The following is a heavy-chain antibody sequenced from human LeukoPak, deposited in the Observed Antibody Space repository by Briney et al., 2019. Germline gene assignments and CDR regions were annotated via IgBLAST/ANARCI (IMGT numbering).Heavy chain of an antibody. Sequence: GGSLRLSCAASGFTFSSYGMHWVRQAPGKGLEWVAFIRYDGSNKYYADSVKGRFTISRDNSKNTLYQQMNSLRAEDTAVYYCAKDPSGALGFWGQGTLVTVSS. CDR1: GFTFSSYG. J-gene: IGHJ4*02. V-gene: IGHV3-30*02. CDR3: AKDPSGALGF. CDR2: IRYDGSNK. D-gene: IGHD7-27*01.